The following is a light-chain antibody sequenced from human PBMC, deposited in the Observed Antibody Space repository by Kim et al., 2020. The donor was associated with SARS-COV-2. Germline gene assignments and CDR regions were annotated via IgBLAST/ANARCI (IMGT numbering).Light chain of an antibody. CDR3: QCYDSGLSGSWV. CDR2: TNT. V-gene: IGLV1-40*01. J-gene: IGLJ3*02. CDR1: SSNSGEGYD. Sequence: VTSSSNGVSSNSGEGYDEHWYQEYPGTAPNLLICTNTDRTRGVPDRFSASRSGSATSLAITGIQAEDEDVYYCQCYDSGLSGSWVFGGGTQLTVL.